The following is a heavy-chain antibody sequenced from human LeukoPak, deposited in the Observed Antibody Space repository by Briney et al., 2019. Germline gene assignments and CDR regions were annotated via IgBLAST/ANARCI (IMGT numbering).Heavy chain of an antibody. CDR2: ITGSGTSV. CDR3: TRDPEYSDT. V-gene: IGHV3-11*01. D-gene: IGHD1-14*01. J-gene: IGHJ5*02. CDR1: GFTFSDYY. Sequence: GGSLRLSCAASGFTFSDYYITWIRQPPGRGLEWIAYITGSGTSVYYADAVKGRFSVSRDNAANSVFLQMDSLRVEDSAVYFCTRDPEYSDTWAQGTLVTVSS.